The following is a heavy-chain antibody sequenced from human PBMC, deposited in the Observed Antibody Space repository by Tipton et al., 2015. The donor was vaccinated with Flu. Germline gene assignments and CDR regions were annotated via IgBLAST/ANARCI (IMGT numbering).Heavy chain of an antibody. CDR2: INHSGTA. CDR1: GGSFSGYY. Sequence: LRLSCAVYGGSFSGYYWSWIRQSPGKGLEWIGEINHSGTAYYNPSLKSRVTISVDTSKDQFSLKLNSMTAADTAMYYCARGPVGTTGVDYWGQGTLVTVSS. J-gene: IGHJ4*02. V-gene: IGHV4-34*01. CDR3: ARGPVGTTGVDY. D-gene: IGHD1-26*01.